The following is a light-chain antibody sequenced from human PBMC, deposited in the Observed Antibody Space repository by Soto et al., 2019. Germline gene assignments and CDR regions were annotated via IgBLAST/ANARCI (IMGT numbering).Light chain of an antibody. CDR1: SSNIESNT. J-gene: IGLJ1*01. CDR2: SNY. CDR3: AEWDDILNGYV. V-gene: IGLV1-44*01. Sequence: QSVLTQPPSASGTPGQRVTISCSGSSSNIESNTVTWYLHLPGTAPKLVIYSNYDRPSGVPDRFSGSTSGTSASLVIRGPQSEHENAYYCAEWDDILNGYVFGGGTKVT.